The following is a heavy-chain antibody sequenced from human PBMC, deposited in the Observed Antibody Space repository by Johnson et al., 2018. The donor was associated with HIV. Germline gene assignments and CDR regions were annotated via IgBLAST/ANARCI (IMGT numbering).Heavy chain of an antibody. D-gene: IGHD6-13*01. CDR3: ASDDSSSVGAFDI. Sequence: QVQLVESGGGVVQPGRSLRLSCAASGFTFSTYGMHWVRQAPGKGLEWVAVMWYDGSNKYYADSVKGRFTISRDNSKNTLYLQMNSLRAEDTAVYYCASDDSSSVGAFDIWGQGTMVTVSS. CDR2: MWYDGSNK. CDR1: GFTFSTYG. V-gene: IGHV3-33*01. J-gene: IGHJ3*02.